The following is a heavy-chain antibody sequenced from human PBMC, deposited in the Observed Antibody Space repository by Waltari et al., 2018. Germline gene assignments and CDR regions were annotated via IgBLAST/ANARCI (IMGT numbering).Heavy chain of an antibody. CDR1: GGSXXXGXYY. J-gene: IGHJ5*02. D-gene: IGHD6-13*01. Sequence: QVQXXEXXPGLVXXSQTLSLTCTVXGGSXXXGXYYWSWIRQPPGKGLEWSGYIYYSGGXYYNPALKSRVTTSVXXXKSQXPXXRSAVXXADTAVYXXARDCAAXGXDWFDPWGQGTXVXXXX. CDR2: IYYSGGX. CDR3: ARDCAAXGXDWFDP. V-gene: IGHV4-30-4*08.